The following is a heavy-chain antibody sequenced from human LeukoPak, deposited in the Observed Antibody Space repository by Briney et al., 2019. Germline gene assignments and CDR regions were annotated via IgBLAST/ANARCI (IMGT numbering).Heavy chain of an antibody. CDR2: INHRGST. Sequence: PSETLSLTCAVYGGSFSGYYWSWIRQPPGKGLEWIGEINHRGSTNYNPSLKSRVTISVDTFKNQFSLKLSSVTAADTAVYCCARGLRQLVRSWHYWGQGTLVTVSS. CDR3: ARGLRQLVRSWHY. V-gene: IGHV4-34*01. D-gene: IGHD6-6*01. CDR1: GGSFSGYY. J-gene: IGHJ4*02.